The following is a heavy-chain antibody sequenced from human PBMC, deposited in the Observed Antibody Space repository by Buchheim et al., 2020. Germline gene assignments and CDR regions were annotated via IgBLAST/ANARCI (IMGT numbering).Heavy chain of an antibody. Sequence: QVHLLESGGGLVQPGGSLRLSCAASGFSVSDYYMSWIRQAPGKGLEWVSYISFGGNNIDYADSEKGRFTISRDNAKHSLFLQMNILRGEDTAVYYCARGDGNPDYWGQGTL. CDR3: ARGDGNPDY. J-gene: IGHJ4*02. CDR2: ISFGGNNI. CDR1: GFSVSDYY. V-gene: IGHV3-11*01. D-gene: IGHD1-14*01.